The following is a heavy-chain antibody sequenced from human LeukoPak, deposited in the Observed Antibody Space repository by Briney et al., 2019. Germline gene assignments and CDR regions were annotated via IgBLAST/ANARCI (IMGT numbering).Heavy chain of an antibody. CDR2: SNPNSGGT. V-gene: IGHV1-2*02. CDR1: GYTFTGYY. Sequence: AASVKGSCTTSGYTFTGYYMHWVRQAPGHGLEWMGWSNPNSGGTNYAQKFQGRGTMTRDTSISTDYMELSRLRSDDTAVYYCARVMVRGVLGAFDIWGQGTMVTVSS. CDR3: ARVMVRGVLGAFDI. J-gene: IGHJ3*02. D-gene: IGHD3-10*01.